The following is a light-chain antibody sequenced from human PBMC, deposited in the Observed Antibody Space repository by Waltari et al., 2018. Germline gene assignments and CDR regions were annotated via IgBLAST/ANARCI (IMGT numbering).Light chain of an antibody. CDR2: RVS. CDR1: QRLVHSDGNTH. CDR3: MQGTHWPYT. Sequence: DVVMTQSPLSLPVTLGQPASISCKSSQRLVHSDGNTHLNWFHQRPGQSPRRLIYRVSNRDPGVPDRFSGGGSGTDFTLKISRVEAEDVGVYYCMQGTHWPYTFGQGTRLDIK. J-gene: IGKJ2*01. V-gene: IGKV2-30*02.